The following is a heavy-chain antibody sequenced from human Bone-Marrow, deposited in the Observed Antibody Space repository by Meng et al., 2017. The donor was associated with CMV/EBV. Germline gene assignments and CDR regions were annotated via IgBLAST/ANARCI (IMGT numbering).Heavy chain of an antibody. CDR3: ARDMKYQLLSTQDAVYYYYGMDV. CDR2: IYYSGST. V-gene: IGHV4-59*01. J-gene: IGHJ6*02. D-gene: IGHD2-2*01. CDR1: GGSISSYY. Sequence: GSLRLSCTVSGGSISSYYWSWIRQPPGKGLEWIGYIYYSGSTNYNPSLKSRVTISVDTSKNQFSLKLSSVTAADTAVYYCARDMKYQLLSTQDAVYYYYGMDVWGQGTTVTVSS.